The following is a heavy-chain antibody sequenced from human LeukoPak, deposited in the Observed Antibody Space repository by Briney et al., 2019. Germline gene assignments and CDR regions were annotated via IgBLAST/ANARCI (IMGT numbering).Heavy chain of an antibody. CDR1: GFTFSSSG. D-gene: IGHD6-19*01. CDR2: ISDSGGNT. J-gene: IGHJ1*01. V-gene: IGHV3-23*01. Sequence: GGSLRLSCAASGFTFSSSGMSWVRQAPGKGLEWVSGISDSGGNTYYTDSVRGRFTISRDNSKNTLSLQMNSLRVEDTAVYYCAKDSGWLSRHWGQGTLVTVSS. CDR3: AKDSGWLSRH.